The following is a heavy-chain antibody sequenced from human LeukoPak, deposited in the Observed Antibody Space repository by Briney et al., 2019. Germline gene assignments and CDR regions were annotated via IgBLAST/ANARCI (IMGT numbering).Heavy chain of an antibody. CDR2: ISPNNGNT. D-gene: IGHD6-13*01. J-gene: IGHJ5*02. Sequence: ASVKVSCKDSGYIFFNYGINWVRQAPGQSLEWMGWISPNNGNTDFAQNFQDRVTMTTDASTSTVYMELRSLRSDDTAMYYCARGLPIPSRSWYPFDPWGQGTLVTVSS. CDR1: GYIFFNYG. V-gene: IGHV1-18*01. CDR3: ARGLPIPSRSWYPFDP.